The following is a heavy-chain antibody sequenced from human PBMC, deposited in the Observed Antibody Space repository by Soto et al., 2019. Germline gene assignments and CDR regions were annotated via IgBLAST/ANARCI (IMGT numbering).Heavy chain of an antibody. J-gene: IGHJ6*02. CDR2: IYPGDSDT. D-gene: IGHD6-13*01. CDR3: ARPPAGIHYGLAV. Sequence: PGESLKISCKGSGYSFTSYWIGWVRQMPGKGLEWMGIIYPGDSDTRYSPSFQDQVTISADKSISTAYLQWNSLKASDTAMYYCARPPAGIHYGLAVWGQGTTVTVSS. V-gene: IGHV5-51*01. CDR1: GYSFTSYW.